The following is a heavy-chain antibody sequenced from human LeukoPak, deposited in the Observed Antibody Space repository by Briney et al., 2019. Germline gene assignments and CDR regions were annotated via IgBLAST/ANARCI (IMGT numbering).Heavy chain of an antibody. D-gene: IGHD3-22*01. CDR3: ARDTVDSSGYYLNWFDP. V-gene: IGHV4-61*02. CDR1: GGSISSGSYY. CDR2: IYTSGST. J-gene: IGHJ5*02. Sequence: TLSLTCTVSGGSISSGSYYRSWIRQPAGKGLEWIGRIYTSGSTNYNPSLKSRVTISVDTSKNQFSLKLSSVTAADTAVYYCARDTVDSSGYYLNWFDPWGQGTLVTVSS.